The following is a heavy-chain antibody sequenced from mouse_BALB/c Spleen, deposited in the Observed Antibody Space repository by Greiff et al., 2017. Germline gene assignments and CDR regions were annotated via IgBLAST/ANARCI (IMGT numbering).Heavy chain of an antibody. CDR2: ILPGSGST. V-gene: IGHV1-9*01. Sequence: QVQLQQPGAEMMKPGASVKITCKAPGYTFTSYWLGWVKQRPGHGLEWVGEILPGSGSTNYNEKRTGKATFTAETSSNTAYTQLCSLTSEDSAVYYSARSYYAMDYGGQGTSGTGSS. CDR3: ARSYYAMDY. J-gene: IGHJ4*01. CDR1: GYTFTSYW.